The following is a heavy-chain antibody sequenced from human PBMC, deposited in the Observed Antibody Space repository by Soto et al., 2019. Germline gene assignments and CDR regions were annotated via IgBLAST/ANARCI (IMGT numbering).Heavy chain of an antibody. Sequence: GESLKISCKGSGYSFAGYWITWVRQKPGKGLEWMGRIDPSDSQTYYSPSFRGHVTISVTKAITTVFLQWSSLRASDTAMYYCARQIYDSDTGPNFQYYFDAWGQGTPVTVSS. D-gene: IGHD3-22*01. CDR1: GYSFAGYW. V-gene: IGHV5-10-1*01. CDR3: ARQIYDSDTGPNFQYYFDA. CDR2: IDPSDSQT. J-gene: IGHJ4*02.